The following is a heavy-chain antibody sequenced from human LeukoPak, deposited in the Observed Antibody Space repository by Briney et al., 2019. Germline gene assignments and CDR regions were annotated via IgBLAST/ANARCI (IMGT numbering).Heavy chain of an antibody. CDR2: IAHDGSNK. CDR3: ARSFFQWNYGSCLDS. V-gene: IGHV3-30*03. J-gene: IGHJ4*02. CDR1: GYSFSNYV. D-gene: IGHD1-7*01. Sequence: GESLKISCKGSGYSFSNYVMQWVRQVPGKGLEWVALIAHDGSNKYYADSVKGRFTISRDNSRSILYLQMNSLRPEDTAVYSCARSFFQWNYGSCLDSWGQGTLVTVSS.